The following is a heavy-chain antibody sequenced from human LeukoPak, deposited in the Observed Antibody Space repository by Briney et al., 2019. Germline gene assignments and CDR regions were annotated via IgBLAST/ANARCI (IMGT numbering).Heavy chain of an antibody. J-gene: IGHJ5*02. CDR1: GFTFSSFG. Sequence: GGSLRLSCAASGFTFSSFGMHWVRQAPGKGLEWVAYIRYDGSTKKYADSLEGRFTIYRDNSRNALYLQIDSLRPEDTVVYYCAKKGGAAFYNWFDPWGQGALVTVSS. CDR2: IRYDGSTK. CDR3: AKKGGAAFYNWFDP. D-gene: IGHD1-26*01. V-gene: IGHV3-30*02.